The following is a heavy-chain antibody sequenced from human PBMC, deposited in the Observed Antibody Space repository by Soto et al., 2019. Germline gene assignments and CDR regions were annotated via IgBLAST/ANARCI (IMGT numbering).Heavy chain of an antibody. CDR1: GGSISSYY. CDR3: ARDRDTMTLENGFDP. J-gene: IGHJ5*02. V-gene: IGHV4-4*07. CDR2: IYTSGST. D-gene: IGHD3-22*01. Sequence: SETLSLTCTVSGGSISSYYWSWIRQPAGKGLEWIGRIYTSGSTNYNPSLKSRVTMPVDTSKNQFSLKLSSVTAADTAVYYCARDRDTMTLENGFDPWGQGTLVTVSS.